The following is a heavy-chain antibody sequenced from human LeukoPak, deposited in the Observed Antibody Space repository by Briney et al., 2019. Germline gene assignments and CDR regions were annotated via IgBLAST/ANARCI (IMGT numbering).Heavy chain of an antibody. Sequence: PGGSLRLSCAASGFTFSNYAMSWVRQAPGKGLQWVSGITGSGGRMYYAESVKGRFTISRDNSKNTLYLQMNSLRAEDTAVYYCARQTYGSGSWIDAFDIWGQGTMVTVSS. CDR1: GFTFSNYA. D-gene: IGHD3-10*01. CDR2: ITGSGGRM. V-gene: IGHV3-23*01. CDR3: ARQTYGSGSWIDAFDI. J-gene: IGHJ3*02.